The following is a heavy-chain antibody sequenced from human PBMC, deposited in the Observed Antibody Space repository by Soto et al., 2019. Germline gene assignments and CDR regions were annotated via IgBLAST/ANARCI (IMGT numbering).Heavy chain of an antibody. CDR2: IYYSGST. V-gene: IGHV4-31*03. J-gene: IGHJ4*02. CDR1: GGSISSGGYY. CDR3: ARTVGVPQYYFDY. Sequence: SETLSLTCTVSGGSISSGGYYWSWIRQHPGKGLEWIGYIYYSGSTYYNPSLKSRVTISVDTSKNQFSLKLSSVTAADTAVYYCARTVGVPQYYFDYWGQGTLVTVSS. D-gene: IGHD1-26*01.